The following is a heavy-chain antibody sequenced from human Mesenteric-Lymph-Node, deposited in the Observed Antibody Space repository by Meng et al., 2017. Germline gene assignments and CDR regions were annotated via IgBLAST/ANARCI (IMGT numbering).Heavy chain of an antibody. Sequence: SETLSLTCSVSGHSISSGYYWSWIRQPPGKGLEWIGEINHSGSTNYNPSLKSRVTISVDTSKNQFSLKLSSVTAADTAVYYCARGFTYYYGSGSYKKTYYFDYWGQGTLVTVSS. CDR2: INHSGST. D-gene: IGHD3-10*01. CDR1: GHSISSGYY. CDR3: ARGFTYYYGSGSYKKTYYFDY. V-gene: IGHV4-34*01. J-gene: IGHJ4*02.